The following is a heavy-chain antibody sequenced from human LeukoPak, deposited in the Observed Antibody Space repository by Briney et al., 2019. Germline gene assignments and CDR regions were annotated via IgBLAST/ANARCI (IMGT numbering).Heavy chain of an antibody. CDR1: GGSISRSSYY. D-gene: IGHD5-18*01. Sequence: SETLSLTCTVSGGSISRSSYYWGWVRQPTGKGLEWIGSIYYSGNTYYNPSLKSRLTISVDTSKNQFSLKLSSVTAADTAVYYCASNLYSYGFDYWGQGTLVTVSS. CDR3: ASNLYSYGFDY. J-gene: IGHJ4*02. CDR2: IYYSGNT. V-gene: IGHV4-39*01.